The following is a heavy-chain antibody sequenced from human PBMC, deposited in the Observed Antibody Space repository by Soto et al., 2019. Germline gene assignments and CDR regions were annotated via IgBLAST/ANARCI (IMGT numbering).Heavy chain of an antibody. D-gene: IGHD6-6*01. CDR3: ARADWPIAAHGYYFDY. Sequence: SQTLSLTCAISGDSVSSNSAAWNWIRQSPSRGLEWLGRTYYRSKWYNDYAVSVKSRITINPDTSKNQFSLQLNSVTPEDTAVYYCARADWPIAAHGYYFDYWGQGTLVTVSS. CDR2: TYYRSKWYN. CDR1: GDSVSSNSAA. V-gene: IGHV6-1*01. J-gene: IGHJ4*02.